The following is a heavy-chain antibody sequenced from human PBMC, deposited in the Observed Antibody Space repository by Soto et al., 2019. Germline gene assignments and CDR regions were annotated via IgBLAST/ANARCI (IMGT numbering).Heavy chain of an antibody. Sequence: RASVKVSCKASGGTFSSYAISWVRQAPGQGLEWMGGIIPIFGTANYAQKFQGRVTITADESTSTAYMELSSLRSEDTAVYYCASPPPYSGSYYSYYYGMDVWGQGTTVTVSS. D-gene: IGHD1-26*01. J-gene: IGHJ6*02. CDR2: IIPIFGTA. V-gene: IGHV1-69*13. CDR1: GGTFSSYA. CDR3: ASPPPYSGSYYSYYYGMDV.